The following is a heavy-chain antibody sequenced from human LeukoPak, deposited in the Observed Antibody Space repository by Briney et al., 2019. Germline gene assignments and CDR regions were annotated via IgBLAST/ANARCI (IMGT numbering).Heavy chain of an antibody. CDR2: IYSSGST. CDR3: AREWTTTGKNWFDP. J-gene: IGHJ5*02. Sequence: SETLSLTCSVSGGSISSSNYYWDWIRQSPGKGLEWIGSIYSSGSTYYNPSLKSRVTISVDTSKNQFSLKLSSVTAADTAVYYCAREWTTTGKNWFDPWGQGTLVTVSS. V-gene: IGHV4-39*07. CDR1: GGSISSSNYY. D-gene: IGHD1-14*01.